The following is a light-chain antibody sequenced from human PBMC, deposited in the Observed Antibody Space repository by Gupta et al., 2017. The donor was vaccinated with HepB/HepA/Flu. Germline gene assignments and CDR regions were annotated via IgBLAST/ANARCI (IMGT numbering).Light chain of an antibody. CDR2: GKN. CDR3: NSRDSSGNHLV. J-gene: IGLJ2*01. CDR1: SLRSFY. V-gene: IGLV3-19*01. Sequence: SELTQDPAVSVALGQTVRSTCQGDSLRSFYASWYQQKPGQAPVLVIYGKNNRPSGIPDRFSGSSSGNTASLTITGAQAEDEADYYCNSRDSSGNHLVFGGGTKLTVL.